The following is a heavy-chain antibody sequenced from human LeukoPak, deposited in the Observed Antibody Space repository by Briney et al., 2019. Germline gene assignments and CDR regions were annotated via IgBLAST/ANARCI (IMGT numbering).Heavy chain of an antibody. CDR3: ASRVGAEDAFDI. V-gene: IGHV1-69*13. CDR1: GGTFSSYA. D-gene: IGHD1-26*01. Sequence: SVTVSFKASGGTFSSYAISWVRQAPGQGLEWMGGIIPIFGTANYAQKFQGRVTITADESTSTAYMELSSLRSEDTAVYYCASRVGAEDAFDIWGQGTMVTVSS. CDR2: IIPIFGTA. J-gene: IGHJ3*02.